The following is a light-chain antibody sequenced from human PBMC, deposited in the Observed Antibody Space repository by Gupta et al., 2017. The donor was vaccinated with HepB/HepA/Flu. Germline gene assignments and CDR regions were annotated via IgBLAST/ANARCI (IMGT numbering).Light chain of an antibody. CDR1: SSNIGTNT. CDR2: RNN. Sequence: QSVLTQPPSASGTPGRRVTISCSGSSSNIGTNTVNWYQQLPGTAPKLLIYRNNQRPSGVPDRFSGSKSGTSASLAISGLQSEDEADYYCAAWDDSLNGPYVFGTGTKVTVL. CDR3: AAWDDSLNGPYV. V-gene: IGLV1-44*01. J-gene: IGLJ1*01.